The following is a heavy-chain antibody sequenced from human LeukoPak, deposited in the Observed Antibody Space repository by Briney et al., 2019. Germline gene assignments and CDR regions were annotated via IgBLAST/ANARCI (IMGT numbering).Heavy chain of an antibody. CDR1: GYTFTSYG. Sequence: ASVKVSCKASGYTFTSYGISWVRQAPGQGLEWMGWISAYNGNTNYAQKLQGRVTMTTDTSTSTAYMELRSLTSDDTALYYCARDIHDYVWGTYRYRVDAFDIWGQGTMVTVSS. D-gene: IGHD3-16*02. CDR3: ARDIHDYVWGTYRYRVDAFDI. CDR2: ISAYNGNT. V-gene: IGHV1-18*01. J-gene: IGHJ3*02.